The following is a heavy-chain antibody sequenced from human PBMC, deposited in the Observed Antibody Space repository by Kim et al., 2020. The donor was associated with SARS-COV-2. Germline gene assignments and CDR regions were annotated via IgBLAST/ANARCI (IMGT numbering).Heavy chain of an antibody. D-gene: IGHD4-4*01. CDR2: EK. Sequence: EKYYVDSVKGRFTISRDNAKNSLYLQMNSLSAEDTAVYYCARATRGNSDDYWGQGTLVTVSS. J-gene: IGHJ4*02. CDR3: ARATRGNSDDY. V-gene: IGHV3-7*03.